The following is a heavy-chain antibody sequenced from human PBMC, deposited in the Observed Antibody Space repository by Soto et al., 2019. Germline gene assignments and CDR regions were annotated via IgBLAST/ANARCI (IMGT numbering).Heavy chain of an antibody. D-gene: IGHD2-2*01. CDR2: IYYSGST. CDR3: ASELRAASHYYPDY. CDR1: GGSISSGDYY. J-gene: IGHJ4*02. Sequence: PSETLSLTCTVSGGSISSGDYYWSWIRQPPGKGLEWIGYIYYSGSTYYNPSLKSRVTISVDTSKNQFSLKLSSVTAADTAVYYCASELRAASHYYPDYWGQGTLVTVSS. V-gene: IGHV4-30-4*01.